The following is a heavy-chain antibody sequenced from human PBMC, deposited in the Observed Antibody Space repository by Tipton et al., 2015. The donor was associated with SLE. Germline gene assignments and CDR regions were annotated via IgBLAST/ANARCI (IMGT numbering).Heavy chain of an antibody. D-gene: IGHD1-7*01. CDR1: GYTSTGFY. J-gene: IGHJ4*02. CDR3: ASFSSGGITGTTNYFDY. Sequence: LVQSGAEVKKPGASVKVSCKASGYTSTGFYVHWVRQAPGQGLEWMGGIIPIFGTANFAQKFQGRVTITADESTNTAYMELSSLRSEDTAVYYCASFSSGGITGTTNYFDYWGQGTLVTVSS. CDR2: IIPIFGTA. V-gene: IGHV1-69*13.